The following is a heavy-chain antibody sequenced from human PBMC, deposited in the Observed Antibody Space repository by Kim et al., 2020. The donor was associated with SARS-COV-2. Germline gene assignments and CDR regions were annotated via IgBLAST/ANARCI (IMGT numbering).Heavy chain of an antibody. CDR1: GGSISSYY. Sequence: SETLSLTCTVSGGSISSYYWSWIRQPPGKGLEWIGYIYYSGSTNYNPSLKSRVTISVDTSKNQFSLKLSSVTAADTAVYYCARHVGIVWFDPWGQGTLVTVSS. CDR3: ARHVGIVWFDP. J-gene: IGHJ5*02. D-gene: IGHD1-26*01. CDR2: IYYSGST. V-gene: IGHV4-59*08.